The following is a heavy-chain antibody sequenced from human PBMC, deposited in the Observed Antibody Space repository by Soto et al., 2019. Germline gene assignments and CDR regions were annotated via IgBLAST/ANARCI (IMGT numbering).Heavy chain of an antibody. CDR3: AKGQLAARRYYYYGMDV. Sequence: GGSLRLSCAASGFTFDDYTMHWVRQAPGKGLEWVSLISWDGGNTYYTDSVKGRFTISRDNSKNSLYLQMNSLRTEDTALYYCAKGQLAARRYYYYGMDVWGQGTTVTVSS. CDR1: GFTFDDYT. CDR2: ISWDGGNT. D-gene: IGHD6-6*01. J-gene: IGHJ6*02. V-gene: IGHV3-43*01.